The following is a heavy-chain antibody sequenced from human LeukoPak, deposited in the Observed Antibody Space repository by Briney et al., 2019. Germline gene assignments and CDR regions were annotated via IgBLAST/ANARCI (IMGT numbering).Heavy chain of an antibody. V-gene: IGHV1-69*05. D-gene: IGHD2-21*02. Sequence: GASVKVSCKASGGAFSSDSISWVRQAPGKGLEWMEGIIPIFGSPNYAQKFQGRVTITTDESTSTAYIELSSLRSEDTATYYCAKEGHCGSHCSLLQHWGPGTLVTVSS. J-gene: IGHJ1*01. CDR3: AKEGHCGSHCSLLQH. CDR2: IIPIFGSP. CDR1: GGAFSSDS.